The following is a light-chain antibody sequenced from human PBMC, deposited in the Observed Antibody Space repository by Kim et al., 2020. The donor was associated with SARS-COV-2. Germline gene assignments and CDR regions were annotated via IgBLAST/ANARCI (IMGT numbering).Light chain of an antibody. V-gene: IGKV3-20*01. CDR3: QQYGSSPYS. Sequence: LAPGDRATLSCRASQSVSSSYLAWYQQKPGQAPRLLIYGASSRATGIPDRFSGSGSGTDFTLTISRLEPEDFAVYYCQQYGSSPYSLGQGTKLEI. CDR1: QSVSSSY. J-gene: IGKJ2*03. CDR2: GAS.